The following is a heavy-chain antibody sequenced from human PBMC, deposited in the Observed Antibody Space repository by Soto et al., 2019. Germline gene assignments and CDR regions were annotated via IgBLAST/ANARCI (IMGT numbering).Heavy chain of an antibody. V-gene: IGHV4-31*03. D-gene: IGHD3-10*01. J-gene: IGHJ4*02. CDR2: IYYSGST. CDR1: GGSISSGGYY. CDR3: AGGGTMVRGVIGDDY. Sequence: QVQLQESGPGLVKPSQTLSLTCTVSGGSISSGGYYWSWIRQHPGKGLEWIGYIYYSGSTYYNPSLKGRVTLSVDTSKNQFSLKLSSVTAADPAVYYCAGGGTMVRGVIGDDYWGQGTLVTVSS.